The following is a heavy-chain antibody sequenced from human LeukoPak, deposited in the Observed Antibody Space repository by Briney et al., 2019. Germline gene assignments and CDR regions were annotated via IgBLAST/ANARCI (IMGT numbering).Heavy chain of an antibody. CDR1: GYSISSSYY. CDR3: ARERIQAPYYYMDV. D-gene: IGHD5-18*01. CDR2: LYHSGST. Sequence: PSETLSLTCAVSGYSISSSYYWGWIRQPPGKGLEWIGNLYHSGSTNYNPSLKRRVTILLDMARQQFSLRLSSVTAADTAVYYCARERIQAPYYYMDVWGKGTTVTVSS. V-gene: IGHV4-38-2*02. J-gene: IGHJ6*03.